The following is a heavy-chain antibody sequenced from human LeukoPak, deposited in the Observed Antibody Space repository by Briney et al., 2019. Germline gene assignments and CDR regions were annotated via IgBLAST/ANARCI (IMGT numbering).Heavy chain of an antibody. D-gene: IGHD3-22*01. CDR2: IIPIFGTA. Sequence: GAPVKVSCKASGGTFSSYAISWVRQAPGQGLEWMGGIIPIFGTANYAQKFQGRVTITADESTSTAYMELSSLRSEDTAVYYCAGSRYYYDSSGYYPNPFDYWGQGTLVTVSS. J-gene: IGHJ4*02. CDR3: AGSRYYYDSSGYYPNPFDY. V-gene: IGHV1-69*13. CDR1: GGTFSSYA.